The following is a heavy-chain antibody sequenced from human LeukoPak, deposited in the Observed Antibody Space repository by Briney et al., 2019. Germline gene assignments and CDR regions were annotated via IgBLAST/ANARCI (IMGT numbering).Heavy chain of an antibody. V-gene: IGHV3-30*03. CDR3: ARGYNRYCSGGSCYSGEGFDY. CDR1: GFTFSSYS. J-gene: IGHJ4*02. Sequence: GGSLRLSCAASGFTFSSYSMNWVSQAPGKGLEWVAVISYDGSNKYYADSVKGRFTISRDNSKNMLYLQMNSLRAEDTAVYYCARGYNRYCSGGSCYSGEGFDYWGQGTLVTVSS. CDR2: ISYDGSNK. D-gene: IGHD2-15*01.